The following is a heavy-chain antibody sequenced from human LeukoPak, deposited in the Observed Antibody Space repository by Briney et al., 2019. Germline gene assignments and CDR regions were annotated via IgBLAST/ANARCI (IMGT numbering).Heavy chain of an antibody. V-gene: IGHV4-59*01. J-gene: IGHJ4*02. Sequence: TSETLSLTCTVYGGSISSYCWSWIRQPPGKGLEWIGYICNTESTKYNPSLKSRVYMSVDTSQNQSSLKLISVTASDTAVYYCAIHRWLTFYFDSWGQGTLVAVSS. CDR2: ICNTEST. D-gene: IGHD5-24*01. CDR1: GGSISSYC. CDR3: AIHRWLTFYFDS.